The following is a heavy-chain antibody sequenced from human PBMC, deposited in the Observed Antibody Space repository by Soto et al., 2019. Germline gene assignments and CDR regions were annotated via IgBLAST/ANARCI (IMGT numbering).Heavy chain of an antibody. V-gene: IGHV1-2*04. CDR3: ARAQYYYDSSGYYYEAYYFDY. J-gene: IGHJ4*02. CDR2: INPNSGGT. D-gene: IGHD3-22*01. Sequence: EASVKVSCKASGYTFTGYYMHWVRQAPGQGLEWMGWINPNSGGTNYAQKFQGWVTMTRDTSISTAYMELSRLRSDDTAVYYCARAQYYYDSSGYYYEAYYFDYWGQGTLVTVSS. CDR1: GYTFTGYY.